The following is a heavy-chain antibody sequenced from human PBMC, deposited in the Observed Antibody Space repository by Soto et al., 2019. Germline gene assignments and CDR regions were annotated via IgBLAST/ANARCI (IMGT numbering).Heavy chain of an antibody. CDR2: INPNSGGI. CDR3: GRDHNTRPDYYENHYHGMDV. Sequence: ASVTVYCQASGYTITDNYMHWVRLAPGQGLEWMGWINPNSGGIEYAQSFQGRVTMTRDTSISTIYLEMNRLRSDDTAVYYCGRDHNTRPDYYENHYHGMDVWGQGTTVTVSS. J-gene: IGHJ6*02. D-gene: IGHD3-16*01. CDR1: GYTITDNY. V-gene: IGHV1-2*02.